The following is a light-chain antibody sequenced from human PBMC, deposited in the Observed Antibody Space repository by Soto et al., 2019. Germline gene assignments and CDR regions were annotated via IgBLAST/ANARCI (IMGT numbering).Light chain of an antibody. CDR1: QSVSRW. J-gene: IGKJ1*01. CDR3: QQYISFPKT. CDR2: DAS. Sequence: DTQMTQSPPTLPAFVGDTFTITCRASQSVSRWLAWYQQKPGTAPNLLIYDASSLASGVPSRFSGSGSGTKFTLTMRRLQPDDFATYYCQQYISFPKTFGQGTKVEMK. V-gene: IGKV1-5*01.